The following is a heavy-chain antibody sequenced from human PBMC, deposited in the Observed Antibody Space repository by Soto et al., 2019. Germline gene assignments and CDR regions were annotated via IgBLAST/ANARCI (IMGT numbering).Heavy chain of an antibody. Sequence: GGSLRLSCAASGFTFSDYYMSWIRQAPGKGLEWVSYISSSSSYTSYADSVKGRFTISRDNAKNSLYLQMNSLRAEDTAVYYCARVLLDYYDSSGYYPFDYWGQGTLVTVSS. J-gene: IGHJ4*02. D-gene: IGHD3-22*01. V-gene: IGHV3-11*06. CDR3: ARVLLDYYDSSGYYPFDY. CDR1: GFTFSDYY. CDR2: ISSSSSYT.